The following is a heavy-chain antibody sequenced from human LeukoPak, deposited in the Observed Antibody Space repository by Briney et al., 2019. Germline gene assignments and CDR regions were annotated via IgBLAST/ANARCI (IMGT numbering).Heavy chain of an antibody. D-gene: IGHD6-13*01. J-gene: IGHJ5*02. Sequence: GESLKISCKGSGYSFTSYWIGWVRQMPGKGLEWMGIIYPGDSDTRYSPSFQGQVTISADKSISTAYLQWSSLKASDTAMYYCARRPHSSSWLNWVDPWGQGTLVTVSS. CDR2: IYPGDSDT. CDR1: GYSFTSYW. V-gene: IGHV5-51*01. CDR3: ARRPHSSSWLNWVDP.